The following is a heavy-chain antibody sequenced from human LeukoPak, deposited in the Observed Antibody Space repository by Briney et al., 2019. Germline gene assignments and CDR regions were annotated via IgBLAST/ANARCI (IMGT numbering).Heavy chain of an antibody. D-gene: IGHD3-10*01. Sequence: ASVKVSCKASGYTFTGYYMHWVRQAPGQGLEWMGWISAYNGNTNYAQKLQGRVTMTTDTSTSTAYMELRSLRSDDTAVYYCARDLLDYYGSGSWNDAFDIWGQGTMVTVSS. CDR2: ISAYNGNT. CDR1: GYTFTGYY. V-gene: IGHV1-18*04. CDR3: ARDLLDYYGSGSWNDAFDI. J-gene: IGHJ3*02.